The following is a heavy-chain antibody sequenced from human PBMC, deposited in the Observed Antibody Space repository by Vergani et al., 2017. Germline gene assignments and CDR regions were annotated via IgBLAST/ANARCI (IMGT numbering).Heavy chain of an antibody. CDR2: IYYSGNT. Sequence: QLQLQESGPGLVKPSETLSLTCTVSGGSISSSSYYWGWIRQHPGKGLEWIGSIYYSGNTYYNPSLKSRVNISVDKSKNQFALKLSSVTAAAPAVYYWAGVSALAAHTPNWFDPWGQGTLVTVSS. CDR3: AGVSALAAHTPNWFDP. J-gene: IGHJ5*02. CDR1: GGSISSSSYY. V-gene: IGHV4-39*07. D-gene: IGHD6-6*01.